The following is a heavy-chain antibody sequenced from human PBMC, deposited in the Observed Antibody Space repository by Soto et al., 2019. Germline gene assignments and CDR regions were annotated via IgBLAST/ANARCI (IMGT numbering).Heavy chain of an antibody. Sequence: SETLSLTCAVSGDSISSGGFSWSWIRQSPGKGLELIGYIYYSGSTYYNPSLKSRVTISVDRSKNEFPLRLSSVTAADTAVYYCARATFIRKGYYDATDYYYFDYWGQGTLVTVSS. V-gene: IGHV4-30-2*06. D-gene: IGHD3-22*01. CDR1: GDSISSGGFS. CDR2: IYYSGST. CDR3: ARATFIRKGYYDATDYYYFDY. J-gene: IGHJ4*02.